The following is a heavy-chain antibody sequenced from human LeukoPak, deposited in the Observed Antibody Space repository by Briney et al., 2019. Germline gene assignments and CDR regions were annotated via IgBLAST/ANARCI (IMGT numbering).Heavy chain of an antibody. D-gene: IGHD4-17*01. CDR3: AKATDYGDYGDY. CDR2: ISGSAGST. V-gene: IGHV3-23*01. CDR1: GFTFSSYA. J-gene: IGHJ4*02. Sequence: GGSLRLSCAASGFTFSSYAMTWVRQAPGKGLEWVSAISGSAGSTYYADSVEGRFTISRDNSKNTLYLQMNSLRAEDTAVYYCAKATDYGDYGDYWGQGTLVTVSS.